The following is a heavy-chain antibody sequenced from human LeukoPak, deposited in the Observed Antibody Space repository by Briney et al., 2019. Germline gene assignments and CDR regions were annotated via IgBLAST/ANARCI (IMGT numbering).Heavy chain of an antibody. D-gene: IGHD3-22*01. Sequence: ASVKVSCKASGGTFRSYAISWVRQAPGQGLEWMGRIIPIFGTANYAQKFQGRVTITTDESTSTAYMELSSLRSEDTAVYYCARAHDSSGYYYVGYFQHWGQGTLVTVSS. CDR2: IIPIFGTA. CDR3: ARAHDSSGYYYVGYFQH. V-gene: IGHV1-69*05. CDR1: GGTFRSYA. J-gene: IGHJ1*01.